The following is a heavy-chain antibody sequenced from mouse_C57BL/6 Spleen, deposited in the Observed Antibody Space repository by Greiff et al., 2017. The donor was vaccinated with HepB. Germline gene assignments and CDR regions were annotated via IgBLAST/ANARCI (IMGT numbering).Heavy chain of an antibody. CDR3: AREGFITPAWFAY. J-gene: IGHJ3*01. CDR2: IYPGDGDT. D-gene: IGHD1-1*01. Sequence: VQLVESGAELVKPGASVKISCKASGYAFSSYWMNWVKQRPGKGLEWIGQIYPGDGDTNYNGKFKGKATLTADKSSSTAYMQLSSLTSEDSAVYFCAREGFITPAWFAYWGQGTLVTVSA. V-gene: IGHV1-80*01. CDR1: GYAFSSYW.